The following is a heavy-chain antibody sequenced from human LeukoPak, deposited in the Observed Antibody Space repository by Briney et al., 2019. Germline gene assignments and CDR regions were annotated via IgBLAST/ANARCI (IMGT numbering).Heavy chain of an antibody. CDR2: IKSKTDGGTT. CDR3: TTHPGSPTRVAYWFDP. V-gene: IGHV3-15*01. CDR1: GFTSSNAW. Sequence: GRSLRLSCAASGFTSSNAWMSWVRQAPGKGLEWVGRIKSKTDGGTTDYAAPVKGRFTISRDDSKNTLYLQMNSLKTEDTAVYYCTTHPGSPTRVAYWFDPWGQGTLVTVSS. D-gene: IGHD3-10*01. J-gene: IGHJ5*02.